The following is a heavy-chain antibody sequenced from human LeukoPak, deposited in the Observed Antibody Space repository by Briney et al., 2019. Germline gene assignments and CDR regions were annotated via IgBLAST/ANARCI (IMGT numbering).Heavy chain of an antibody. CDR1: GFTFSSYS. D-gene: IGHD3-3*01. CDR2: ISSSSSYI. Sequence: GGSLRLSCAASGFTFSSYSMNWVRQALGKGLEWVSSISSSSSYIYYADSVKGRFTISRDNAKNSLYLQMNSLRAEDTAVYYCARGSRFGVVGRDAFDIWGQGTMVTVSS. CDR3: ARGSRFGVVGRDAFDI. V-gene: IGHV3-21*01. J-gene: IGHJ3*02.